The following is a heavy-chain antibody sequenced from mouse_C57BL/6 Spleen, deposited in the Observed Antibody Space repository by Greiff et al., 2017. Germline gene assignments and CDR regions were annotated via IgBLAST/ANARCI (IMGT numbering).Heavy chain of an antibody. CDR2: IYPGDGDT. CDR3: ARDERYYFDY. CDR1: GYAFSSYW. J-gene: IGHJ2*01. Sequence: QVQLKESGAELVKPGASVKISCKASGYAFSSYWMNWVKQRPGKGLEWIGQIYPGDGDTNYNGKFKGKATLTADKSSSTAYMQLSSLTSEDSAVYFCARDERYYFDYWGQGTTLTVSS. V-gene: IGHV1-80*01.